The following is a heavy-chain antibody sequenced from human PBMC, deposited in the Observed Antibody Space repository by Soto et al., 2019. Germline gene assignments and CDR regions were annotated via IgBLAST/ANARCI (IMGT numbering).Heavy chain of an antibody. CDR3: ARHGSK. CDR1: GVSISNSIYY. J-gene: IGHJ4*02. CDR2: IYYSGIT. Sequence: SETLSLTCTVSGVSISNSIYYWGWIRRPPGKGLEWIGTIYYSGITYYNPSLKSRVTISVDTSKNQFSLKLTSVTAADTAVYYCARHGSKWGQGTLVTFSS. V-gene: IGHV4-39*01.